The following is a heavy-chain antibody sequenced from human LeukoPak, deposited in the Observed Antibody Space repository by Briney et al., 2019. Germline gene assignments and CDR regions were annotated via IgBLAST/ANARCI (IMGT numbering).Heavy chain of an antibody. V-gene: IGHV4-4*02. D-gene: IGHD3-3*01. CDR2: VYHDGST. CDR1: GGSISSNNW. CDR3: ARVEGEEWPNWFDP. J-gene: IGHJ5*02. Sequence: PSGTLSLTCAVSGGSISSNNWWSWVRQPPGKGLEWIGEVYHDGSTNYNPSLQSRVTISLDKSKNQFSLKLSSVTAADTAVYYCARVEGEEWPNWFDPWGQGTLVTVSS.